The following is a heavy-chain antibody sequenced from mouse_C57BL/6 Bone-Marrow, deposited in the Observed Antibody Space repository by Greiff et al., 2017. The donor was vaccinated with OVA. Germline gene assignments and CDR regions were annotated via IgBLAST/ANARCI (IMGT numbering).Heavy chain of an antibody. J-gene: IGHJ2*01. CDR3: ARQDYYGSSFDY. V-gene: IGHV5-15*01. CDR1: GFTFSDYG. D-gene: IGHD1-1*01. CDR2: ISNLAYSI. Sequence: EVKLMESGGGLVQPGGSLKLSCAASGFTFSDYGMAWVRQAPRTGPEWVAFISNLAYSIYYADTVTGRFTISRENAKNTLYLEMSSLRSEDTAMYYCARQDYYGSSFDYWGQGTTLTVSS.